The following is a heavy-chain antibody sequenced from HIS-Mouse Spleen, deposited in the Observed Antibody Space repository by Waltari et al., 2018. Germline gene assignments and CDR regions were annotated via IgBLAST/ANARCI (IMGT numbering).Heavy chain of an antibody. V-gene: IGHV1-8*01. CDR2: TNPHRGNT. CDR3: ARGHDYSNYFDY. D-gene: IGHD4-4*01. J-gene: IGHJ4*02. CDR1: GYTFTSYD. Sequence: QVQLVQSGAEVKKPGAAVKVSCKASGYTFTSYDINWVRQATGQGLEWMGWTNPHRGNTGDAQKCQGRVTMTRNTSIRTAYMELSSLRSEDTAVYYCARGHDYSNYFDYWGQGTLVTVSS.